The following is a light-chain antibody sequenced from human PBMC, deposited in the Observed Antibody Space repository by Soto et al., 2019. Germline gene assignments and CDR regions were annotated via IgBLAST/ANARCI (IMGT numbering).Light chain of an antibody. J-gene: IGLJ1*01. Sequence: QSVLTQPPSASGSPGQSVTISCTGTSRDVGGHNYVSWYQQHPGKAPKLIIREVSKRPSGVPDRFSGSKSGNTASLTVSGLQAEEGAYYFWRSFGGRKNYGFGTGDQGHRP. CDR3: RSFGGRKNYG. CDR1: SRDVGGHNY. CDR2: EVS. V-gene: IGLV2-8*01.